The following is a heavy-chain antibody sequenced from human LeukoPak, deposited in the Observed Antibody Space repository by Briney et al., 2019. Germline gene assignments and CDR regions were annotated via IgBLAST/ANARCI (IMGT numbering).Heavy chain of an antibody. CDR2: IYYSGST. Sequence: TLSLTXXXSGXXISSXSYYWGWIRQPPGKGLEWIGSIYYSGSTYYNPSLKSRVTISVDTSKNQFSLKLSSVTAADTAVYYCASGSASLGSWFDPWGQGTLVTVSS. CDR3: ASGSASLGSWFDP. V-gene: IGHV4-39*01. J-gene: IGHJ5*02. CDR1: GXXISSXSYY. D-gene: IGHD6-25*01.